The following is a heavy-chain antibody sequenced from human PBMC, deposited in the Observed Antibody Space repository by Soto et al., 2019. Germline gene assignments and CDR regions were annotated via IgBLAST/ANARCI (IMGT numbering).Heavy chain of an antibody. CDR3: ARGGRRSPGMDV. Sequence: SETLSLTCTVSGVSISRGGYYWSWVRQHPGKGLEWIGYIYYSGSTYYNPSLKSRVTISVDTSKNQFSLKLSSVTAADTAVYYCARGGRRSPGMDVWGQGTTVTVSS. J-gene: IGHJ6*02. CDR2: IYYSGST. V-gene: IGHV4-31*03. CDR1: GVSISRGGYY.